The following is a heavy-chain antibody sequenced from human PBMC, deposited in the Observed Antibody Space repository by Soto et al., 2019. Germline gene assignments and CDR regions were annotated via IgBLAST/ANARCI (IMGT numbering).Heavy chain of an antibody. Sequence: QVQLVQSGAEVKKPGSSVKVSCKASGGTFSSYTISWVRQAPGQGLEWMGRIIPILGIANYAQKFQGRVTITADKPTSTAYMELSSLRSEDTAVYYCARTGPIVATIPLYYYYGMDVWGQGTTVTVSS. V-gene: IGHV1-69*02. CDR3: ARTGPIVATIPLYYYYGMDV. J-gene: IGHJ6*02. D-gene: IGHD5-12*01. CDR2: IIPILGIA. CDR1: GGTFSSYT.